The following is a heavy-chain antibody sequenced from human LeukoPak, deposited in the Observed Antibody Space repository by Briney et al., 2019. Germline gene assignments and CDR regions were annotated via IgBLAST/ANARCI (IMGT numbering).Heavy chain of an antibody. V-gene: IGHV4-4*07. CDR1: GGSISSYY. CDR3: ARGSALGSGYEVGPDY. CDR2: IYTSGST. D-gene: IGHD5-12*01. Sequence: SETLSLTYTVSGGSISSYYWSWIPQPAGKGLEGIGRIYTSGSTNYNPSLKSRVTMSVDTSKNQFSLKLSSVTAADTAVYYCARGSALGSGYEVGPDYWGQGTLVTVSS. J-gene: IGHJ4*02.